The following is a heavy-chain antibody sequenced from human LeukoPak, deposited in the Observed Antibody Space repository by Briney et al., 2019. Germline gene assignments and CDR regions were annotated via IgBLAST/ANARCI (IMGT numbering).Heavy chain of an antibody. CDR2: IWYDGSNK. CDR3: AKDQGDTYGYFPDY. D-gene: IGHD5-18*01. Sequence: PGGSLRLSCAASGFTFSSYGMHWVRQAPGKGLEWVAVIWYDGSNKYYADSVKGRFTISRDNSKNTLFLQMNSLRADDTAVYYCAKDQGDTYGYFPDYWGQGTLVTVSS. V-gene: IGHV3-30*02. CDR1: GFTFSSYG. J-gene: IGHJ4*02.